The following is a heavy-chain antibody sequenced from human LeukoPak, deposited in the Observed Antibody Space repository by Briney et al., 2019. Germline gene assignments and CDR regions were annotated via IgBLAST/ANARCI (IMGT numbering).Heavy chain of an antibody. CDR2: LYYSGSN. CDR1: GASINTYY. J-gene: IGHJ3*01. V-gene: IGHV4-59*08. D-gene: IGHD1-26*01. CDR3: ARSGSKPSGGAFDL. Sequence: SETLSLTCTVSGASINTYYWSWIRQPPGKGLQWIAYLYYSGSNNFHPSLRSRPTISVDTSKNQFSLKLNSVTAADTALYYCARSGSKPSGGAFDLWGQGTMVTVSS.